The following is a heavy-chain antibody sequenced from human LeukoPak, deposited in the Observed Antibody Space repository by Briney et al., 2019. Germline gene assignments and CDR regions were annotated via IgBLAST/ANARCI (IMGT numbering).Heavy chain of an antibody. D-gene: IGHD3-10*01. V-gene: IGHV1-18*01. CDR2: ISANNDNI. J-gene: IGHJ4*02. CDR3: ARGSGGYFDN. CDR1: GYTFSSYD. Sequence: GSVEVSCKASGYTFSSYDITWVRQAPGQGLKWMGWISANNDNINYAQKLQDRVTMTTDTSTSTAYMELRSLRSDDTAVYYCARGSGGYFDNWGQGTLVIVSS.